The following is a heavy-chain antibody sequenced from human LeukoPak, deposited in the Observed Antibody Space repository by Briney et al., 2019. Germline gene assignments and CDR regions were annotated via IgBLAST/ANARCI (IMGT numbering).Heavy chain of an antibody. CDR2: TNQDGSEK. V-gene: IGHV3-7*01. CDR1: GFTFRNYW. Sequence: GGSLRLSCAASGFTFRNYWVTWVRQAPGKGLELVASTNQDGSEKYHVDSVKGRFTISRDNDKNSLNLQMNSLRAEDTAVYYCARDPGFSAFDIWGQGAVVTVSS. CDR3: ARDPGFSAFDI. J-gene: IGHJ3*02.